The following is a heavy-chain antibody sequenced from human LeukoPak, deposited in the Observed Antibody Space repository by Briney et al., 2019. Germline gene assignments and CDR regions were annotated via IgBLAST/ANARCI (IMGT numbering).Heavy chain of an antibody. Sequence: GASVKVSCKASCYTFTSYGISWVRQAPGQGLEWMGWISAYNGNTNYAQKLQGRVTMTTDTSTSTAYMELRSLRSDDTAVYYCARGYCSSTTCYYYYYMDVWGKGTTVTVSS. CDR2: ISAYNGNT. CDR1: CYTFTSYG. J-gene: IGHJ6*03. V-gene: IGHV1-18*01. D-gene: IGHD2-2*01. CDR3: ARGYCSSTTCYYYYYMDV.